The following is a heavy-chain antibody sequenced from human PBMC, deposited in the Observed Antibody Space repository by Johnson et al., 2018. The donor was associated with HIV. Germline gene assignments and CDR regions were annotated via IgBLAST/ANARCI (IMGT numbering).Heavy chain of an antibody. CDR1: GFTFSSYA. CDR2: ISYDGSNK. CDR3: ARISYKLWSDPDAFDS. Sequence: QVQLVESGGGVVQPGRSLRLSCAASGFTFSSYAMHWVRQAPGKGLEWVAVISYDGSNKYYADSVKGRFTISRDNSKNTLYLQMHSLRAEDTALYYWARISYKLWSDPDAFDSWGQGTIVTVSS. J-gene: IGHJ3*02. D-gene: IGHD3-16*01. V-gene: IGHV3-30*04.